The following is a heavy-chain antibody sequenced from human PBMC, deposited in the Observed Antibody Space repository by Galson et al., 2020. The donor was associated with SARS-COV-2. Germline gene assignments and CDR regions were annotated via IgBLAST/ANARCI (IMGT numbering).Heavy chain of an antibody. D-gene: IGHD5-18*01. CDR3: ARELRILYYYYGMDF. J-gene: IGHJ6*02. CDR2: ISYDGSNK. CDR1: GFTFSSYA. Sequence: GGSLRLSCAASGFTFSSYAMHWVRQAPGKGLEWVAVISYDGSNKYYADSVLGRFTISRDNSKNTLYLQMNSLRAEDTAVYYCARELRILYYYYGMDFWGQGTTVTVSS. V-gene: IGHV3-30*04.